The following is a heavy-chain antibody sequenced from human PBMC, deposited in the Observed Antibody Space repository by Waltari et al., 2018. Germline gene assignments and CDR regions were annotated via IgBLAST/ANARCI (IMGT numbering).Heavy chain of an antibody. CDR1: GFTLIDYW. Sequence: EQLGESGGGWVQPGESMRLACEAAGFTLIDYWMTWVRQAPGKGLEWVANIKTDGTAKNYVNSVKGRFTISRDNAKNSLSLQMDSLRAEDTAVYYCARLGNGPDCWGQGTLVTVSS. CDR2: IKTDGTAK. J-gene: IGHJ4*02. D-gene: IGHD1-1*01. V-gene: IGHV3-7*03. CDR3: ARLGNGPDC.